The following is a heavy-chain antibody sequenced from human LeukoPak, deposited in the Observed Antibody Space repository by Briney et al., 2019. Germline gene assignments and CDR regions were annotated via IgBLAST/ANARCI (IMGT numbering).Heavy chain of an antibody. V-gene: IGHV4-61*02. CDR3: AREGGSYLPNWFDP. Sequence: SQTLSLTCTVSGGSISSGSYYWSWIRQPAGKGLEWIGRIYTSGSTNYNPSLKSRVTISVDTSKNQFSLKLSPVTAADTAVYYCAREGGSYLPNWFDPWGEGTLVTVSS. J-gene: IGHJ5*02. CDR1: GGSISSGSYY. D-gene: IGHD1-26*01. CDR2: IYTSGST.